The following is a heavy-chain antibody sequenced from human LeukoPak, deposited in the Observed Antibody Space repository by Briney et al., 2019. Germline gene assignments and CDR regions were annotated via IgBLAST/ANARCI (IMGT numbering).Heavy chain of an antibody. V-gene: IGHV3-74*01. D-gene: IGHD2-2*01. CDR3: TRRGLVPAFDI. Sequence: GGSLRLSCVASGFTFSSYWMHWVRQAPGKGLVWVSRINGDGSSTTYADAVKGRFTISRDNAKNTLCLQMSSLRAEDTAVYYCTRRGLVPAFDIWGQGTMVTVAS. J-gene: IGHJ3*02. CDR1: GFTFSSYW. CDR2: INGDGSST.